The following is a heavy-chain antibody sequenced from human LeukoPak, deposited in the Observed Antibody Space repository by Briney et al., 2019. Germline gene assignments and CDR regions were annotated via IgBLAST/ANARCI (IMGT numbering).Heavy chain of an antibody. D-gene: IGHD3-22*01. Sequence: ASVKVSCKASGYTFTGYYMHWVRQAPGQGLEWMGRINPNSGGTNYAQKFQGRATMTRDTSISTAHMELSRLRSDDTAVYYCARDPVYYDSSGYNDAFDIWGQGTLVTVS. V-gene: IGHV1-2*06. J-gene: IGHJ3*02. CDR3: ARDPVYYDSSGYNDAFDI. CDR1: GYTFTGYY. CDR2: INPNSGGT.